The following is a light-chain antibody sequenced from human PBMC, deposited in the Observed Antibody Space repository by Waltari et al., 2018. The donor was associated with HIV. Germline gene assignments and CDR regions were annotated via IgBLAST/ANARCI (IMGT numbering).Light chain of an antibody. J-gene: IGLJ3*02. CDR3: AAWDASLSGWV. V-gene: IGLV1-47*01. CDR2: RSN. CDR1: SSNIGSNY. Sequence: QSVLTQPPSASGTPGQRVTISCSGSSSNIGSNYVYWYRQLPGTAPKLLIYRSNQRPSGGPDRFAGSKSGTSASLAISGLRSENEADYYCAAWDASLSGWVFGGGTKLTVL.